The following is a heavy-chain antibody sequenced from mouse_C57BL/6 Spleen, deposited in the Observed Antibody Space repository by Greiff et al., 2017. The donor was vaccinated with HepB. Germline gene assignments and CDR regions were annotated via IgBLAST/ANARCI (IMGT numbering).Heavy chain of an antibody. Sequence: QVQLQQPGAELVKPGASVKLSCKASGYTFTSYWMHWVKQRPGQGLEWIGMIHPNSGSTNYNEKFKSKATLTVDKSSSTAYMQLSSLTSEDSAVYYCARWITTVVARDYWGQGTTLTVAS. D-gene: IGHD1-1*01. J-gene: IGHJ2*01. CDR2: IHPNSGST. CDR3: ARWITTVVARDY. V-gene: IGHV1-64*01. CDR1: GYTFTSYW.